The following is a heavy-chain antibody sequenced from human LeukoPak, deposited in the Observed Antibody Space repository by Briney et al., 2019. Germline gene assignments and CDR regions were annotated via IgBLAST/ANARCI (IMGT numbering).Heavy chain of an antibody. D-gene: IGHD3-9*01. V-gene: IGHV3-21*06. CDR1: GFTFSSYN. Sequence: PGGSLRLSCAASGFTFSSYNMIWVRQAPGKGLEWVSSISSSATYIYYTDSLKGRFTISRDNAKNSLYLQMNSLRAEDTAVYYCARDILTDSYWGQGTLVTVSS. CDR3: ARDILTDSY. J-gene: IGHJ4*02. CDR2: ISSSATYI.